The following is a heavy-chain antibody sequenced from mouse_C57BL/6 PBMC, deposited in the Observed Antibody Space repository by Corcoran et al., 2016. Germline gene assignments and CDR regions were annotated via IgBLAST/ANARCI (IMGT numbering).Heavy chain of an antibody. CDR2: ISYDGSN. Sequence: DVQLQESGPGLVKPSQSLSLTCSVTGYSITSGYYWNWIRQFPGNKLEWMGYISYDGSNNYNPSLKNRISITRDTSKNQFFLKLNSVTTEDTATYYCARDGDGYFDYWGQGTTLTVSS. CDR3: ARDGDGYFDY. V-gene: IGHV3-6*01. D-gene: IGHD3-3*01. J-gene: IGHJ2*01. CDR1: GYSITSGYY.